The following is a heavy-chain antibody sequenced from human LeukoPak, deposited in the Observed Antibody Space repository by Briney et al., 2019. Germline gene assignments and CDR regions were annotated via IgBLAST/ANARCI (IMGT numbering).Heavy chain of an antibody. CDR3: ARVVVVTAYSYQVWGHYYYMDV. CDR1: GGSISSSSYY. J-gene: IGHJ6*03. Sequence: SETLFLTCTVSGGSISSSSYYWGWIRQPPGKGLEWIGSIYYSGSTNYNPSLKSRVTISVDTSKNQFSLKLSSVTAADTAVYYCARVVVVTAYSYQVWGHYYYMDVWGKGTTVTVSS. CDR2: IYYSGST. V-gene: IGHV4-39*07. D-gene: IGHD2-21*02.